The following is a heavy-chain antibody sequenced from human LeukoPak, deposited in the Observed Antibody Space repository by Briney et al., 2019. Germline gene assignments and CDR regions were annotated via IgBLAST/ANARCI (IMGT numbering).Heavy chain of an antibody. V-gene: IGHV4-39*01. J-gene: IGHJ3*02. CDR1: GGSISSSSYY. CDR3: ARIRVGGYYSHAFDI. D-gene: IGHD3-22*01. CDR2: IYYSGST. Sequence: SETLSLTCTVSGGSISSSSYYWGWIRQPPGKGLEWIASIYYSGSTYYNPSLKSRVTISVDTSKNQSSLKLSSVTAADTAVYYCARIRVGGYYSHAFDIWGQGTMVTVSS.